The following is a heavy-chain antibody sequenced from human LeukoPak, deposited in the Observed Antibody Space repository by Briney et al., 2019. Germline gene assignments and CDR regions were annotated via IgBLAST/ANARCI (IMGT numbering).Heavy chain of an antibody. Sequence: GESLMISCKGSGYTFTTHWIVWVRQMPGKGLEWMGIIYPGDSDTRYSPSFEGQVTISPDKSISTAYLQWSSLKESDTAMYYCARPVRYSDSSGYYYGSYYFDYWGQGTLLTVSS. CDR3: ARPVRYSDSSGYYYGSYYFDY. V-gene: IGHV5-51*01. CDR2: IYPGDSDT. D-gene: IGHD3-22*01. CDR1: GYTFTTHW. J-gene: IGHJ4*02.